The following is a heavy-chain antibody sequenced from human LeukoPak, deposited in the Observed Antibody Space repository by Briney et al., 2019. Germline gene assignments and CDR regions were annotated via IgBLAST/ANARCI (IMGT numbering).Heavy chain of an antibody. CDR1: GFTFSSYA. V-gene: IGHV3-30*02. J-gene: IGHJ4*02. Sequence: GGSLRLSCAASGFTFSSYAMSWVRQAPGKGLEWVAFIHYDGSNNYYADSVKGRFTISRDNSKNTLYLQMNTLRADDTAVYYCAKDHGSSDWYYFDYWGQGTLVTVSS. CDR3: AKDHGSSDWYYFDY. CDR2: IHYDGSNN. D-gene: IGHD6-13*01.